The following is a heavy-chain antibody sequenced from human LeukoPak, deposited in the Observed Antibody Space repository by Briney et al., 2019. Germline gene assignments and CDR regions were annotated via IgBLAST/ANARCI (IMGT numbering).Heavy chain of an antibody. CDR1: GGSISSSSYY. V-gene: IGHV4-39*02. J-gene: IGHJ4*02. D-gene: IGHD2-8*01. Sequence: PSETLSLTCTVSGGSISSSSYYWGWIRQPPGKGLEWIGTIYYSGSTYYNPSLKSRVTISVYTSKNQFSLKLGSVTAADTAVYYCARDCTNGVCYGDYWGQGTLVTVSS. CDR2: IYYSGST. CDR3: ARDCTNGVCYGDY.